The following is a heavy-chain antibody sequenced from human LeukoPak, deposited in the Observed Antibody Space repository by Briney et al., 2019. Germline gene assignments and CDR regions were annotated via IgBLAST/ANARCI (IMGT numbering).Heavy chain of an antibody. Sequence: TGGSLRLSCAASGFTFSSYNMNWVRQAPGKGLEWVSYISSRSSAIYYADSVKGRFTISRDNAKSSLYLQMNSLRDEGTAVYYCARGATGFDYWGQGTLVTVSS. CDR2: ISSRSSAI. CDR3: ARGATGFDY. CDR1: GFTFSSYN. D-gene: IGHD3-16*01. V-gene: IGHV3-48*02. J-gene: IGHJ4*02.